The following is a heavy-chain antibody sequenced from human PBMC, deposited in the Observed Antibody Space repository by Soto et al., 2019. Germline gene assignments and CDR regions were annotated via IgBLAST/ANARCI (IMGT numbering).Heavy chain of an antibody. CDR3: ARDRNRIAAAYYGMDV. CDR1: GGTFSSYA. J-gene: IGHJ6*02. V-gene: IGHV1-69*01. CDR2: IIPIFGTA. D-gene: IGHD6-13*01. Sequence: QVQLVQSGAEVKKPGSSVKVSCKASGGTFSSYAISWVRQAPGQGLEWMGGIIPIFGTANYAQKFQGRVTTTADESTSTAYMELSSLRSEDTAVYYCARDRNRIAAAYYGMDVWGQGTTVTVSS.